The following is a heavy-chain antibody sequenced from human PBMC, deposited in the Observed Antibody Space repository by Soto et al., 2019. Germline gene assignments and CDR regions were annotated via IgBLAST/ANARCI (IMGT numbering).Heavy chain of an antibody. CDR2: ISGSGGST. J-gene: IGHJ4*02. D-gene: IGHD6-13*01. Sequence: EVQLLESGGGLVQPGGSLRLSCAASGFTFSSYAMSWVRQAPGKGLEWVSAISGSGGSTYYADSVKGRFTISRDKSKNTLYLQMNSLRAEDTAVYYCARSSSLYQQWFDFWGQGTLVTVSS. V-gene: IGHV3-23*01. CDR1: GFTFSSYA. CDR3: ARSSSLYQQWFDF.